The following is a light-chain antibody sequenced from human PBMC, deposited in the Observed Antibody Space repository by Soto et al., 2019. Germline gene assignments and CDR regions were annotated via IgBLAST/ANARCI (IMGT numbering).Light chain of an antibody. CDR3: AVWDDSLSGL. Sequence: QSVLTQPPSASGTPGQRVTISRSGGSSNIGNHYVYWYQLLPGTAPKLLIYRNNQRPSGVPDRFSGSKSGTSASLAISGLRSEDEADYYCAVWDDSLSGLFGGGTKLTVL. V-gene: IGLV1-47*01. CDR2: RNN. J-gene: IGLJ2*01. CDR1: SSNIGNHY.